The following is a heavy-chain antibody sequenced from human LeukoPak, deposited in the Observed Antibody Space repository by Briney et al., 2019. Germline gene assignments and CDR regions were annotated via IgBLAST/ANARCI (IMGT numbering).Heavy chain of an antibody. J-gene: IGHJ4*02. V-gene: IGHV1-69*05. CDR1: GGTFSSYA. Sequence: VASVKVPCKASGGTFSSYAISWVRQAPGQGLEWMGGIIPIFGTANYAQKFQGRVTITTDESTSTAYMELSSLRSEDTAVYYCARLVSSEVYYYDSSGYLYDYWGQGTLVTVSS. CDR3: ARLVSSEVYYYDSSGYLYDY. D-gene: IGHD3-22*01. CDR2: IIPIFGTA.